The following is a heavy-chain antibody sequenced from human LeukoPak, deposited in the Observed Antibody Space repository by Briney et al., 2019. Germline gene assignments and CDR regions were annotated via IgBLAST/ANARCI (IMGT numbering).Heavy chain of an antibody. V-gene: IGHV3-23*01. J-gene: IGHJ4*02. CDR3: AKVDTAMGGYFDY. Sequence: GGSLRLSCAASGFTFSSYAMSWVRQVPGKGLEWVSAISGSGGSTYYADSVKGRFTISRDNSKNTLYLQMNSLRAEDTAVYYCAKVDTAMGGYFDYWGQGTLVTVSS. D-gene: IGHD5-18*01. CDR2: ISGSGGST. CDR1: GFTFSSYA.